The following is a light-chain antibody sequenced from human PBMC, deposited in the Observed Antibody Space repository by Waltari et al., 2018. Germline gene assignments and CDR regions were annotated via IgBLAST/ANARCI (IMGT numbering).Light chain of an antibody. CDR3: SSVDSSFKGL. CDR2: EDN. CDR1: TFPRKF. V-gene: IGLV3-10*01. J-gene: IGLJ1*01. Sequence: SYELTQPPSVSVSPGQTPRITCYGDTFPRKFAYWYQQKSGQAPVLVIFEDNKRPSGIPERFSGSISGTTATLTISGAQVEDEADYYCSSVDSSFKGLFGAGTKVTVL.